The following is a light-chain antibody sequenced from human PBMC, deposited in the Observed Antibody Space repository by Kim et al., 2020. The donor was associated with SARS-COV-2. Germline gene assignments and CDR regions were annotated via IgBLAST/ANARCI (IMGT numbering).Light chain of an antibody. J-gene: IGKJ4*01. CDR1: PAASTY. CDR2: AAS. Sequence: IQLTQSPSSLSGSVGDRVTITCRASPAASTYLAWYQHKPPKAPRLLIYAASTLQSGVPSRFSGSGSGTDFTLTISNLQAEDSAIYYFQQLNSLPLTFGGGTKVDIK. V-gene: IGKV1-9*01. CDR3: QQLNSLPLT.